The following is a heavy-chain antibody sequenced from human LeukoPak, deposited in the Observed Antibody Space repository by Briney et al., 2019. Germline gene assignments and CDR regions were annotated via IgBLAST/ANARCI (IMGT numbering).Heavy chain of an antibody. Sequence: GGSLRLSCAASGFTLTNAWMSWVRQAPGKGREWVGRIKGKTDGGARDYAAPVKGRFTILRDDSENTPYLQMNSLETEDTAVYYCTTEYRHSSGWYGAFDIWGQGTMVTVSS. D-gene: IGHD6-19*01. V-gene: IGHV3-15*01. CDR2: IKGKTDGGAR. CDR1: GFTLTNAW. J-gene: IGHJ3*02. CDR3: TTEYRHSSGWYGAFDI.